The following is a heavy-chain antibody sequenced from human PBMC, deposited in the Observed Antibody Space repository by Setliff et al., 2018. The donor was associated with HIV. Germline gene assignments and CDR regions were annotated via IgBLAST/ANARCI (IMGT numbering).Heavy chain of an antibody. CDR1: RYTFTGYY. J-gene: IGHJ4*02. Sequence: ASVKVSCKASRYTFTGYYIHWVRQAPGQGLEWMGWINPHSGGTNYAQKFQGRVTMTRDTSIGTAYMELSRLRSDDTAVYYCAREGSLTSDLAWGYWGQGTLVTVSS. CDR3: AREGSLTSDLAWGY. D-gene: IGHD1-26*01. V-gene: IGHV1-2*02. CDR2: INPHSGGT.